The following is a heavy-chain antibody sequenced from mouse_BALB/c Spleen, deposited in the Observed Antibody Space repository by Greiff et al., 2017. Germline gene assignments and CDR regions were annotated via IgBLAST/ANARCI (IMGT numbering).Heavy chain of an antibody. CDR3: ARGLLMDY. CDR2: ISYSGST. D-gene: IGHD2-3*01. J-gene: IGHJ4*01. CDR1: GYSITSDYA. V-gene: IGHV3-2*02. Sequence: EVKLVESGPGLVKPSQSLSLTCTVTGYSITSDYAWNWIRQFPGNKLEWMGYISYSGSTSYNPSLKSRISITRDTSKNQFFLQLNSVTTEDTATYYCARGLLMDYWGQGTSVTVSS.